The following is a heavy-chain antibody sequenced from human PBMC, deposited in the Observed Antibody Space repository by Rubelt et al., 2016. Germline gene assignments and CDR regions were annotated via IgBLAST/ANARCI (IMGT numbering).Heavy chain of an antibody. J-gene: IGHJ5*01. V-gene: IGHV3-23*01. CDR3: ASSSWLES. Sequence: GGSLRLSCAASGSTFSSCAMSWVRQAPGKGLEWVSVISGSGGSTYYADSVKGRFTISRDNSKNTLYLQMNSLRAEDTAMYYCASSSWLESWGQGTLVTVAS. CDR2: ISGSGGST. CDR1: GSTFSSCA.